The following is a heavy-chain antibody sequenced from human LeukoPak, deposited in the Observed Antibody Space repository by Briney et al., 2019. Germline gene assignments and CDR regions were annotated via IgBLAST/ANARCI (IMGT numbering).Heavy chain of an antibody. J-gene: IGHJ4*02. CDR3: ASRPAGTTWYGVFDY. Sequence: PSETLFPTRSDSGGSINSHYWSWIRQPPGKRLEWIGYIFNSGTTNYNPSLRSRVTMSVDTSRDQFFLRLSSVTAADTAIYYCASRPAGTTWYGVFDYWSQGTLVTVSS. CDR2: IFNSGTT. CDR1: GGSINSHY. D-gene: IGHD6-13*01. V-gene: IGHV4-59*11.